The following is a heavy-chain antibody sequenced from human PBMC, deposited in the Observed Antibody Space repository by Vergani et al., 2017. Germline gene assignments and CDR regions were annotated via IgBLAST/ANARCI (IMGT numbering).Heavy chain of an antibody. CDR1: GGTFSSYA. D-gene: IGHD1-26*01. CDR2: INTGNGNT. Sequence: QVQLVQSGAEVKKPGSSVKVSCKASGGTFSSYAISWVRQAPGQRLEWMGWINTGNGNTKYSQKFQGRVTITRDTSASTAYMELSSLRSEDTAVYYCARGWWELLDDYWGQGTLVTVSS. J-gene: IGHJ4*02. CDR3: ARGWWELLDDY. V-gene: IGHV1-3*04.